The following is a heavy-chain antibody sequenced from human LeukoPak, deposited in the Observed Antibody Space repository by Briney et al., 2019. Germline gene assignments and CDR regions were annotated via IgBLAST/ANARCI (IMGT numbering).Heavy chain of an antibody. CDR3: ARDQEPDGDYQGLLGY. V-gene: IGHV1-69*05. CDR2: IIPIFGTA. J-gene: IGHJ4*02. CDR1: GGTFSSYA. Sequence: SVKVSCKASGGTFSSYAISWLRQAPGQGLEWMGGIIPIFGTANYAQKFQGRVTITTDESTSTACMELSSLRSEDTAVYYCARDQEPDGDYQGLLGYWGQGTLVTVSS. D-gene: IGHD4-17*01.